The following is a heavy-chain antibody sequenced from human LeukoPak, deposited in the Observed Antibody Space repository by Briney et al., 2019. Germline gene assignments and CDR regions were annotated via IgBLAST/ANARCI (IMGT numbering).Heavy chain of an antibody. CDR2: INPSGGST. Sequence: ASVKVSCKASGYTFTSYYMHWVRQAPGQGLEWMGIINPSGGSTSYAQKFQGRVTMTRDTSTSTVYMELSSLRSEDTAVYYCARDWYYYGSGSYSWFDPWGQGTLVTVSS. D-gene: IGHD3-10*01. CDR1: GYTFTSYY. CDR3: ARDWYYYGSGSYSWFDP. V-gene: IGHV1-46*01. J-gene: IGHJ5*02.